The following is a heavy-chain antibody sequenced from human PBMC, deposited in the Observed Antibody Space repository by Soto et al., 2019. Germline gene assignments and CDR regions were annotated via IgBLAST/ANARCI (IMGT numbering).Heavy chain of an antibody. D-gene: IGHD5-12*01. CDR2: INPNSGGT. CDR3: ARDRYCGYGTVRYWFDP. Sequence: QVQLVQSGAEVKKPGASVKVSCKASGYTFTGYYMHWVRQAPGQGLEWMGWINPNSGGTNYAQKFQGRVTMTRDTSISTAYMELSRLRSDDTAVYYCARDRYCGYGTVRYWFDPWGQGTLVTVSS. J-gene: IGHJ5*02. V-gene: IGHV1-2*02. CDR1: GYTFTGYY.